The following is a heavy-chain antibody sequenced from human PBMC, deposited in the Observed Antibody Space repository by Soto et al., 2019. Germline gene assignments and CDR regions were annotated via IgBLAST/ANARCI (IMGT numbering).Heavy chain of an antibody. CDR3: ARDAYYYGSGSYFAY. J-gene: IGHJ4*02. CDR1: GFTFSDYY. V-gene: IGHV3-11*05. Sequence: QVQLVESGGGLVKPEGSPRLSCSASGFTFSDYYMSWIRQAPGKGQEWVSYISSSSSYTNYADSVKGRFTISRDNAKNSLYLQMNSLRAEDTAVYYCARDAYYYGSGSYFAYWGQGTLVTVSS. D-gene: IGHD3-10*01. CDR2: ISSSSSYT.